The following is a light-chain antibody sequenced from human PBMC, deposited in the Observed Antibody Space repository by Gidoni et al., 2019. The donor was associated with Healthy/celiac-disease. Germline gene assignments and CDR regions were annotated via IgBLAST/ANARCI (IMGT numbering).Light chain of an antibody. CDR2: SNN. CDR1: SSNIGSNT. J-gene: IGLJ2*01. CDR3: AAWDDSLNGVV. V-gene: IGLV1-44*01. Sequence: LTQPPSASGTPGQRVTIPCSGSSSNIGSNTVNWYQQLPGTAPKLLIYSNNQRPSGVPDRFSGSKSGTSASLAISGLQSEDEADYYCAAWDDSLNGVVFGGGTKLTVL.